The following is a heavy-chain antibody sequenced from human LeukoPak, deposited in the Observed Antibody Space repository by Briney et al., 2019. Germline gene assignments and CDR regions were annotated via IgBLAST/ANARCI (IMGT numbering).Heavy chain of an antibody. CDR2: INPSGGST. J-gene: IGHJ4*02. D-gene: IGHD1-26*01. CDR1: GYTFTSYY. Sequence: ASVKVSCKASGYTFTSYYLHWVRQAPGQGLEWMGIINPSGGSTNYAQKFQGRVTMTRDTSTSTVYMELSSLRSEDTAVYYCARVGGWELLSYYFDYWGQGTLVTVSS. CDR3: ARVGGWELLSYYFDY. V-gene: IGHV1-46*01.